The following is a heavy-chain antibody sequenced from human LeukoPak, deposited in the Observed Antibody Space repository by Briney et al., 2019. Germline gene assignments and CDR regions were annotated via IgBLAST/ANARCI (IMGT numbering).Heavy chain of an antibody. CDR2: ISYDGSNK. J-gene: IGHJ4*02. CDR1: GFTFSSYA. D-gene: IGHD6-13*01. V-gene: IGHV3-30-3*01. CDR3: AKGRSSSWSAFDY. Sequence: PGRSLRLSCAASGFTFSSYAMHWLRQAPGKGLEWVAVISYDGSNKYYADSVKGRFTISRDNSKNTLYLQMNSLRAEDTAVYYCAKGRSSSWSAFDYWGQGTLVTVSS.